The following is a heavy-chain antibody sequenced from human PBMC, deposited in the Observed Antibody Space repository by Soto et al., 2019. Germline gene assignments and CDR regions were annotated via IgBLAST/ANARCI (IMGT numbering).Heavy chain of an antibody. V-gene: IGHV4-34*01. CDR2: INHSGST. CDR3: ARSRLGEVFDY. J-gene: IGHJ4*02. Sequence: QVQLQQWGAGLLKPSETLSLTCAVHGGSFSGYYWSWIRQPPGKGLEWIGEINHSGSTNYNPSLKSRVTISVDTSKNQFSLKLSSVTAADTAVYYCARSRLGEVFDYWGQGTLVTVSS. D-gene: IGHD3-16*01. CDR1: GGSFSGYY.